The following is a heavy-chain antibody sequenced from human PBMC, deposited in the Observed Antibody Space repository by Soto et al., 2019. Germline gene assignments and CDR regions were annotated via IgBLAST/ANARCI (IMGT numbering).Heavy chain of an antibody. J-gene: IGHJ4*02. CDR1: GYTVTSYG. CDR3: ARDRLEKQWLVRRQAPGY. CDR2: ISAYNGNT. V-gene: IGHV1-18*04. Sequence: GAAVQVTCKSSGYTVTSYGISWVRQAHGQGLEWMGWISAYNGNTNYAQKLQGRVTMTTDTSTSTAYMELRSLRSDDTAVYYCARDRLEKQWLVRRQAPGYWGQGTLVTVSS. D-gene: IGHD6-19*01.